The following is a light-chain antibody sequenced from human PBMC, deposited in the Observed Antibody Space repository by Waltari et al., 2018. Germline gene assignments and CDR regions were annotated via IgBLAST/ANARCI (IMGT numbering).Light chain of an antibody. CDR1: QSVSSS. J-gene: IGKJ2*03. Sequence: ELVMTQSPATLSLSPGERATLPCRASQSVSSSLAWYQQKPGQAPRLLIYGASSRATGIPDRFSGSGSGTDFTLTISSLEPEDVAVYYCLQRSNWPYSFGQGTKVEIK. V-gene: IGKV3-15*01. CDR2: GAS. CDR3: LQRSNWPYS.